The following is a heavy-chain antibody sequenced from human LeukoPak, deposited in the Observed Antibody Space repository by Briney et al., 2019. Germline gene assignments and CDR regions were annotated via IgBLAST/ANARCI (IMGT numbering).Heavy chain of an antibody. V-gene: IGHV3-30*18. CDR3: AKDQGRDYYDSSGYDY. Sequence: PGGSLRLSCAASGFTFSSYGMHWVRQAPGKGLEWVAVISYDGSNKYYADPVKGRFTISRDNSKNTLYLQMNSLRAEDTAVYYCAKDQGRDYYDSSGYDYWGQGTLVTVSS. D-gene: IGHD3-22*01. J-gene: IGHJ4*02. CDR2: ISYDGSNK. CDR1: GFTFSSYG.